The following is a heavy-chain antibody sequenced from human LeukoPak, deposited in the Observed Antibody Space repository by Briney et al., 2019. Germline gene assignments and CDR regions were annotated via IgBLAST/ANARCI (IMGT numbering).Heavy chain of an antibody. D-gene: IGHD1-26*01. J-gene: IGHJ6*03. Sequence: PGGSLRLSCAASGFTFSSYWMSWVRQAPGKGLEWVANIKQDGSEKYYVDSVKGRFTISRDNAKNSLYLQMNSLRAEDTAVYYCAREREVGATYYYNMDVWGKGTTVTVSS. CDR2: IKQDGSEK. CDR1: GFTFSSYW. CDR3: AREREVGATYYYNMDV. V-gene: IGHV3-7*01.